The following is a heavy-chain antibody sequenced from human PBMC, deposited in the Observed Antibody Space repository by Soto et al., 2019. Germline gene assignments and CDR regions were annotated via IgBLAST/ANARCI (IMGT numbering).Heavy chain of an antibody. V-gene: IGHV3-53*04. Sequence: PGGSLRLSCAASGFTVSSNYMSWVRQAPGKGLEWVSVIYSGGSTYYADSVKGRFTISRHNSKNTLYLQMNSLRAEDTAVYYCARDLRENTVTEGGYYYYYYMDVWGKGTTVTVSS. CDR3: ARDLRENTVTEGGYYYYYYMDV. CDR2: IYSGGST. CDR1: GFTVSSNY. D-gene: IGHD4-17*01. J-gene: IGHJ6*03.